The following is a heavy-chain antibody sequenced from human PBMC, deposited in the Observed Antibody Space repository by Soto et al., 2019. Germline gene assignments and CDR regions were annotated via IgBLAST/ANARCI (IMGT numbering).Heavy chain of an antibody. V-gene: IGHV4-4*02. D-gene: IGHD3-16*01. Sequence: SETLSLTCSVSGGSISSSNWWWWGRQPAGEGEEWIGEIYHSGSTNYNPSLKSRVTLSVDKSKNQFSLKLSSVTAADTAVYYCASITMGECELPHYYYGMDVWGQGTTVTASS. J-gene: IGHJ6*02. CDR1: GGSISSSNW. CDR2: IYHSGST. CDR3: ASITMGECELPHYYYGMDV.